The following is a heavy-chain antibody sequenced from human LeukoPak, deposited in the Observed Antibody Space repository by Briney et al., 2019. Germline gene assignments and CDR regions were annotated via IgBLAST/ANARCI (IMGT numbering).Heavy chain of an antibody. CDR2: ISAYNGNT. CDR3: ARGRSIAVAGDAFDI. CDR1: GYTFTSYG. V-gene: IGHV1-18*01. J-gene: IGHJ3*02. D-gene: IGHD6-19*01. Sequence: ASVKVSCKASGYTFTSYGISWVRQAPGQGLEWMGWISAYNGNTNYAQKLQGRVTMTTDISTSTAYMELRSLRSDDTAVYYCARGRSIAVAGDAFDIWGQGTMVTVSS.